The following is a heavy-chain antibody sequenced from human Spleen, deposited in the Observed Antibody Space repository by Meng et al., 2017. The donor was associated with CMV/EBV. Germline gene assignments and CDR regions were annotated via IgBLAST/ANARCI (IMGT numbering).Heavy chain of an antibody. Sequence: SLKISCAASGIKFDDYGMHWVRQAPGKGLEWVSGISWNSGSIGYADSVRGRFTISRDNAKNSLYLQMNSLRAEDTALYYCARDFRVAATYYYYAMDVWGQGTTVTVSS. D-gene: IGHD2-15*01. CDR3: ARDFRVAATYYYYAMDV. J-gene: IGHJ6*02. V-gene: IGHV3-9*01. CDR1: GIKFDDYG. CDR2: ISWNSGSI.